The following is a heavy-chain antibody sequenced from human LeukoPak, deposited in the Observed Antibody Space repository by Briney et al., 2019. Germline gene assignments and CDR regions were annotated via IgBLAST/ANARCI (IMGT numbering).Heavy chain of an antibody. Sequence: PGGSLRLSCAASGFTFSNAWMSWVRQAPGKGLEWVGRIKSKTDGGTTDYAAPVKGRFTISRDDSKNTLYLQMNSLKTEDTAVYYCTTDYIWATPPALDAFDIWGQGTMVTVSS. CDR3: TTDYIWATPPALDAFDI. CDR2: IKSKTDGGTT. CDR1: GFTFSNAW. D-gene: IGHD3-10*01. J-gene: IGHJ3*02. V-gene: IGHV3-15*01.